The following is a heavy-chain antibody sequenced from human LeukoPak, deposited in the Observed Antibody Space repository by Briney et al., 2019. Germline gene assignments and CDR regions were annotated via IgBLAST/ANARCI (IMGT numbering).Heavy chain of an antibody. D-gene: IGHD6-6*01. Sequence: ASVNVSCKASGYTFTSYGISWVRQAPGQGLEWMGIINPTGGSTTYAQKFQGRVTMTRDTSTSTVYMELSSLRSDDTAVYYCARTAARRFDYWGQGTLVTVSS. CDR1: GYTFTSYG. CDR3: ARTAARRFDY. V-gene: IGHV1-46*01. J-gene: IGHJ4*02. CDR2: INPTGGST.